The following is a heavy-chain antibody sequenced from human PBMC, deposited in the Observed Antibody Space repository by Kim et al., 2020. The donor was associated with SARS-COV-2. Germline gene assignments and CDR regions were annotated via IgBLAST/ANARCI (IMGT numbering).Heavy chain of an antibody. CDR3: GRLVYRASGLGCMDV. CDR2: IRTNAKSIAS. V-gene: IGHV3-72*01. CDR1: GFTFSDHY. D-gene: IGHD6-25*01. Sequence: GGSLRLSCAASGFTFSDHYMDWVRQASGKGLEWVGRIRTNAKSIASYDAAVGIGTFTISSDDSNISLYMQVRSVKSEDTDVYYCGRLVYRASGLGCMDV. J-gene: IGHJ6*01.